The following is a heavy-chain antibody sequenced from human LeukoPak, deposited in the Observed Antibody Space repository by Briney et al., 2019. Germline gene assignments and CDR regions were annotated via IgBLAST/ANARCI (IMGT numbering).Heavy chain of an antibody. J-gene: IGHJ4*02. CDR1: GYTFTSYY. CDR3: ARLLPNYYDSSGYNTGDYFDY. CDR2: INPSGGST. Sequence: GASVKVSCKASGYTFTSYYMHWVRQAPGQGLEWTGIINPSGGSTSYAQKFQGRVTMTRDTSTSTVYMELSSLRSEDTAVYYRARLLPNYYDSSGYNTGDYFDYWGQGTLVTVSS. D-gene: IGHD3-22*01. V-gene: IGHV1-46*01.